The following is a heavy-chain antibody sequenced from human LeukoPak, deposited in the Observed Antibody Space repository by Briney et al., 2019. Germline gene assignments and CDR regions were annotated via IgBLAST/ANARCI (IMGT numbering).Heavy chain of an antibody. V-gene: IGHV4-31*03. J-gene: IGHJ1*01. D-gene: IGHD3-3*01. CDR2: IHDSGYT. CDR3: ANIRAVLREDDVGHYYGPAAYFQD. Sequence: SETLSLTCTVSGDSINSGGFYWTWIRQRPGKGLEWIVYIHDSGYTNYNPSLRSRIIISSNTSQNQFSLTLTSVSAAHTALYFCANIRAVLREDDVGHYYGPAAYFQDWGPGTLVTVSS. CDR1: GDSINSGGFY.